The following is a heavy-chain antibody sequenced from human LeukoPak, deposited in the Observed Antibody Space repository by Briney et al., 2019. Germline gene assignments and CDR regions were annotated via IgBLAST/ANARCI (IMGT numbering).Heavy chain of an antibody. J-gene: IGHJ4*02. CDR2: ISPRGDIK. V-gene: IGHV3-23*01. CDR3: AKDDAWLRFGE. D-gene: IGHD3-10*01. CDR1: GFTFNTYA. Sequence: GGSLRLSCAASGFTFNTYAMTWVRQAPGKGLEWVSGISPRGDIKYYADSVKGRFSISRDNSRNTLYLEVSSLTAEDAAVYYCAKDDAWLRFGEWSQGTLVTVSS.